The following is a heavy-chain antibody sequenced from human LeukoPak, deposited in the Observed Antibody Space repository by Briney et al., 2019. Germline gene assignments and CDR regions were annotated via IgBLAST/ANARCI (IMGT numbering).Heavy chain of an antibody. CDR2: ISSISRDI. D-gene: IGHD1-26*01. J-gene: IGHJ5*02. Sequence: GGSLRLSCAASGFAFSTYSMNWVRQAPGEGLEWVSSISSISRDIYHADSVKGRFTISRDNAKNSLYLQVNSLRAEDTAVYYCARGVNSGSYPNWFDPWGQGILVTVSS. CDR1: GFAFSTYS. CDR3: ARGVNSGSYPNWFDP. V-gene: IGHV3-21*01.